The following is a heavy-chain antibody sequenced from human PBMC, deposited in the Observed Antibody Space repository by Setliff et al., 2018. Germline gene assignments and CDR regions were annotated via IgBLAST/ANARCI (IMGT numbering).Heavy chain of an antibody. Sequence: SETLSLTCAVYGGSFSGYYWSWIRQPPGKGLEWIGEINHSGSTNYNQSLKGRVTLSVDTSKNQFSLQLTSVTAADTAIYYCARGGGSALPNYYYFNYMDVWGKGATVTVSS. J-gene: IGHJ6*03. D-gene: IGHD1-26*01. CDR3: ARGGGSALPNYYYFNYMDV. CDR2: INHSGST. V-gene: IGHV4-34*01. CDR1: GGSFSGYY.